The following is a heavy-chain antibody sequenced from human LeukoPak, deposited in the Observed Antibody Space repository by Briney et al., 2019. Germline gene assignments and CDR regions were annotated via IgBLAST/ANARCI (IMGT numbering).Heavy chain of an antibody. CDR3: ARYCSSTNCYKGGFDP. CDR2: IYYSGST. D-gene: IGHD2-2*02. CDR1: GGSISSGGYY. Sequence: SQTLPLTCTVSGGSISSGGYYWSWIRQHPGKGLEWIGYIYYSGSTYSNPSLKSRVTISVDTSKNQFSLNLSSVTAADTAVYYCARYCSSTNCYKGGFDPWGQGTLVTVSS. J-gene: IGHJ5*02. V-gene: IGHV4-31*03.